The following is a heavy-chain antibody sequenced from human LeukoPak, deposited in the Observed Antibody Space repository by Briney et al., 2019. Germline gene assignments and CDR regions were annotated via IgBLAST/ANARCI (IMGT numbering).Heavy chain of an antibody. CDR3: AKSNVVPAAIGDLHYYYMDV. J-gene: IGHJ6*03. D-gene: IGHD2-2*01. CDR1: GFTFSSYA. Sequence: GGSLRLSCAASGFTFSSYAMSWVRQAPGKGLEWVSAISGSGGSTYYADSVKGRFTISRDNSKNTLYLQMNSLRAEDTAVYYCAKSNVVPAAIGDLHYYYMDVWGKGTTVTVSS. V-gene: IGHV3-23*01. CDR2: ISGSGGST.